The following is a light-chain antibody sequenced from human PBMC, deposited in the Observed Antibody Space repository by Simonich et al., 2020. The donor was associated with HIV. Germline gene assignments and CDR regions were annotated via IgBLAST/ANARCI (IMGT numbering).Light chain of an antibody. CDR1: SSDVGGYNY. J-gene: IGLJ3*02. Sequence: QSALTQPASVSGSPGQSITISCTGTSSDVGGYNYVSWYQQHPGKAPKLMIYYVSQRPSGVSNLFSGSKSGNTASLTISGLQAEDEADYYCSSYTSSSTLGVFGGGTKLTVL. CDR3: SSYTSSSTLGV. V-gene: IGLV2-14*01. CDR2: YVS.